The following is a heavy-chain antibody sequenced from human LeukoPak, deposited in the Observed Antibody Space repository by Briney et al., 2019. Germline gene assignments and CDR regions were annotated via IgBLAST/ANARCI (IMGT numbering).Heavy chain of an antibody. CDR3: ATNGYYCIDV. Sequence: SETLSLTCTVSSGSISSSTYYWGWIRQPPGKGLEWIGTIYYTGSTYYNPSLKSRVTISVDKSKNQFSLDFNSVTAADTAIYYCATNGYYCIDVWGKGTTVTVSS. V-gene: IGHV4-39*07. CDR1: SGSISSSTYY. CDR2: IYYTGST. D-gene: IGHD2-8*01. J-gene: IGHJ6*03.